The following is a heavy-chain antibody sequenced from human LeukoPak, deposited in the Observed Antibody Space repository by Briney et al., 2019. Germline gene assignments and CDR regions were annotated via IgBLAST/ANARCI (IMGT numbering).Heavy chain of an antibody. CDR1: GFTFSLYA. V-gene: IGHV3-23*01. CDR2: ISGSGNIT. D-gene: IGHD6-13*01. Sequence: GGSLRLSCAASGFTFSLYAMSWVRQAPGKGLEWVSAISGSGNITYSADSVQGRFTISRDNSKNTLYLQMNSLRAEDTAVYYCAKSSGSWYWGQGTLVTVSS. J-gene: IGHJ4*02. CDR3: AKSSGSWY.